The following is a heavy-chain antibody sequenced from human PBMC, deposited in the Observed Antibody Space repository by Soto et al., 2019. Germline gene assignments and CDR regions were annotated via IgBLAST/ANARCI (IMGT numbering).Heavy chain of an antibody. CDR1: GFTFSNYA. J-gene: IGHJ4*02. CDR2: ILHDETP. V-gene: IGHV3-23*01. D-gene: IGHD2-21*01. CDR3: AKDLFPTSGQRFFFES. Sequence: AGGSLRLSCIASGFTFSNYAMSWVRQAPGKGLEWVSTILHDETPFYTDSVKGRFTISRDNVRGTLYLQMNGLRVEDAALYFCAKDLFPTSGQRFFFESWGQGSLVTVSS.